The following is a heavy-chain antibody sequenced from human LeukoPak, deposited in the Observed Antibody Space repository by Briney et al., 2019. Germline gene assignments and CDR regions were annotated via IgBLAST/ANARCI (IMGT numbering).Heavy chain of an antibody. CDR2: ISSSSSTI. D-gene: IGHD6-19*01. J-gene: IGHJ4*02. V-gene: IGHV3-48*04. CDR1: GFTFSRDS. Sequence: GGSLRLSCAASGFTFSRDSMNGGRQAPGKGVGRVSYISSSSSTIYYADSVKGRFTISRDNAKNSLYLQMNSLRAEDTALYYCARESGIAVADYWGQGTLVTVSS. CDR3: ARESGIAVADY.